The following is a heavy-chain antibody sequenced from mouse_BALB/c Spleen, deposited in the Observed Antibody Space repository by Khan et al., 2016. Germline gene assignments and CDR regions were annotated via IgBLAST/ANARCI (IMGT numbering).Heavy chain of an antibody. Sequence: QVQLQQSGPELKKPGETVKISCKASGYTFTNYGMNWVKQAPGKGLKWMGWINSNTGEPTYAEEFKGRFAFSLETSASTAYFQINNLKNEDTATYVYARTGDYPYYAMDYWGQGTSVTVSS. CDR2: INSNTGEP. J-gene: IGHJ4*01. V-gene: IGHV9-3*02. CDR3: ARTGDYPYYAMDY. D-gene: IGHD2-13*01. CDR1: GYTFTNYG.